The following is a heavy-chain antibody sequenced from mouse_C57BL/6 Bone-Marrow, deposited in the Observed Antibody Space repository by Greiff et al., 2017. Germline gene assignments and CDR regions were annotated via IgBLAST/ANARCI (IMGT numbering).Heavy chain of an antibody. V-gene: IGHV1-64*01. CDR3: ARSSWVYAMDY. CDR1: GYTFTSYW. D-gene: IGHD3-1*01. J-gene: IGHJ4*01. CDR2: IHPNSGST. Sequence: QVQLQQPGAELVKPGASVKLSCKASGYTFTSYWMHWVKQRPGQGLEWIGMIHPNSGSTNYNEKFKSKATLTVDKSSNTAYMQLSSLTSEDSAVYYCARSSWVYAMDYWGQGTSVTVSS.